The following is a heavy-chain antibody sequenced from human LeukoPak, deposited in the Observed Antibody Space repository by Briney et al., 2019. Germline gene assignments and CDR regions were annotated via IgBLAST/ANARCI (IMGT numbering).Heavy chain of an antibody. V-gene: IGHV4-34*01. Sequence: PSETLSLTCAVYGGSFSGYYWSWIRQPPGKGLEWIGEINHSGSTNYNPSLKSRVTIPVDTSKNQFSLKLSSVTAADTAVYYCARGLMGADAFDIWGQGTMVTVSS. CDR2: INHSGST. D-gene: IGHD4/OR15-4a*01. CDR1: GGSFSGYY. CDR3: ARGLMGADAFDI. J-gene: IGHJ3*02.